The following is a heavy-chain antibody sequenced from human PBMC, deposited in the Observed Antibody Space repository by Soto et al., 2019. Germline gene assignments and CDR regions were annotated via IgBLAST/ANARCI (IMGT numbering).Heavy chain of an antibody. CDR1: GGSISSGGYY. Sequence: SETLSLTCTVSGGSISSGGYYWSWIRQHPGKGLEWIGYIYYSGNTYYNPSLKSRVTISVDTSKNQFSLKLSSVTAADTAVYYCARDSARYRSGIFPEMDVWGQGTTVTVSS. V-gene: IGHV4-31*03. CDR2: IYYSGNT. D-gene: IGHD3-10*01. J-gene: IGHJ6*02. CDR3: ARDSARYRSGIFPEMDV.